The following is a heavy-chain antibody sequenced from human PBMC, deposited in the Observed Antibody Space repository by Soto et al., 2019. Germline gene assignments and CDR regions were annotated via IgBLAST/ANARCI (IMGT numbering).Heavy chain of an antibody. CDR2: IYYSGST. J-gene: IGHJ4*02. CDR3: ARHDNGDYEFDY. CDR1: GPSISSYH. D-gene: IGHD4-17*01. Sequence: SEPLSITCTASGPSISSYHWSWIRQPPGKGLEWIGYIYYSGSTNYNPSLKSRVTISVDTSKNQFSLKLSSVTAADTAVYYCARHDNGDYEFDYWGQGTLVTVS. V-gene: IGHV4-59*08.